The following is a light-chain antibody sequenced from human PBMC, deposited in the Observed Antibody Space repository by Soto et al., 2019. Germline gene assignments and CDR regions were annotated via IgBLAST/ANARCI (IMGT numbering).Light chain of an antibody. CDR3: QQYDQLPLT. CDR2: DAS. CDR1: QDISNH. J-gene: IGKJ1*01. Sequence: DIEMTQSPSSLSASVGDRATLSCQASQDISNHLNWYQQKPGKAPKLLIYDASNLETGVPSRCSRGGARTVCTCTISSLQPEDIVTYCCQQYDQLPLTFGQGTQVDIK. V-gene: IGKV1-33*01.